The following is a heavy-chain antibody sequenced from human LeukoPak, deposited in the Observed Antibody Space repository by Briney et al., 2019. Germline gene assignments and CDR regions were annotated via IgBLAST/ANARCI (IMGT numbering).Heavy chain of an antibody. J-gene: IGHJ3*02. CDR2: IYSGGST. CDR1: GFTVSSNY. V-gene: IGHV3-53*04. CDR3: ARGYCSGGSCYLRASAFDI. Sequence: GGSLRLSCAASGFTVSSNYMSWVRQAPGKGLEWVSVIYSGGSTYYADSVKGRFTISRHNPKNTLYLQMNSLRAEDTAVYYCARGYCSGGSCYLRASAFDIWGQGTIVTVSS. D-gene: IGHD2-15*01.